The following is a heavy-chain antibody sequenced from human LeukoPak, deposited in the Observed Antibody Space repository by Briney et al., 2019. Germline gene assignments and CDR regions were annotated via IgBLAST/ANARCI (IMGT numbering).Heavy chain of an antibody. Sequence: PGRPLRLSCAASGFSFTMYGIHWVRQAPGKGLAWVAVISTDGNNEYYANSVKGRFTISRDNSKNTVYLQMTSLRTEDTAVYYCAKDQIGWAPGYVSGPLDQWGQGTLVTVSS. J-gene: IGHJ4*02. CDR2: ISTDGNNE. D-gene: IGHD6-19*01. CDR1: GFSFTMYG. CDR3: AKDQIGWAPGYVSGPLDQ. V-gene: IGHV3-30*18.